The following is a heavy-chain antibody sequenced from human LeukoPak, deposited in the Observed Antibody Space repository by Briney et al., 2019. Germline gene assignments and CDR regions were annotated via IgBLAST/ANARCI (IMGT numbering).Heavy chain of an antibody. D-gene: IGHD6-6*01. V-gene: IGHV3-23*01. CDR3: ARDRYSSSIFDY. Sequence: GGSLRLSCAASGFSFSSYAMIWVRQAPGKALEWVSAISGSGGSTYYADTVKGRYTISRDNAKNSLYLQMNSVRAEDTAVYYCARDRYSSSIFDYWGQGTLVTVSS. J-gene: IGHJ4*02. CDR2: ISGSGGST. CDR1: GFSFSSYA.